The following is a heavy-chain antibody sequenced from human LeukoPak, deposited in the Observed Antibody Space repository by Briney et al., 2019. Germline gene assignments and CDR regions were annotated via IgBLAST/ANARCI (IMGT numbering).Heavy chain of an antibody. CDR1: GFTFSSYA. CDR3: ASRADYDILTGYYTTYWYFDL. Sequence: GGSLRLSCAASGFTFSSYAMHWVRQAPGKGLEWVAVISYDGSNKYYADSVKGRFTISRDNAKNSLYLQMNSLRAEDTAVYYCASRADYDILTGYYTTYWYFDLWGRGTLVTVSS. D-gene: IGHD3-9*01. J-gene: IGHJ2*01. CDR2: ISYDGSNK. V-gene: IGHV3-30*04.